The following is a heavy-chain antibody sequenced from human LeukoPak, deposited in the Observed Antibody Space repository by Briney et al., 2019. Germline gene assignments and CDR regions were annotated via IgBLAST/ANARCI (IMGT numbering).Heavy chain of an antibody. CDR3: ARDIYYYDSSGYYDAFDI. CDR1: GGSFSTYY. D-gene: IGHD3-22*01. J-gene: IGHJ3*02. CDR2: VFYSGST. V-gene: IGHV4-59*12. Sequence: SETLSLTCTVSGGSFSTYYWSWVRQPPGKGLEWIGYVFYSGSTNYNPSLKSRVTISVDTSKNQFSLKLSSVTAADTAVYYCARDIYYYDSSGYYDAFDIWGQGTMVTVSS.